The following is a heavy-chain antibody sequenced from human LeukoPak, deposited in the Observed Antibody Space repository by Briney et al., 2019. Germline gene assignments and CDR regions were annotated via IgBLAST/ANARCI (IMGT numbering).Heavy chain of an antibody. CDR3: ASAAATSYYMDV. V-gene: IGHV4-59*12. D-gene: IGHD3-10*01. CDR2: IYYSGST. Sequence: SETLSLTCTVSGGSISSYYWSWIRQPPGKGLEWIGYIYYSGSTNYNPSLKSRVTISVDTSKNQFSLKLSSVTAADTAVYYCASAAATSYYMDVWGKGTTVTVSS. J-gene: IGHJ6*03. CDR1: GGSISSYY.